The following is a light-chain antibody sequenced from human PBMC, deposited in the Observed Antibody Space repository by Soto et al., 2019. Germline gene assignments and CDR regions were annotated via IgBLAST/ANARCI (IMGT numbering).Light chain of an antibody. V-gene: IGKV1-39*01. CDR1: QSISGY. Sequence: DIQMTQSPSSLSASVGDRVTITCRASQSISGYLNWYQQKQGKAPKLLIYAASSLQSGVPSRFSGSGSGTDFTLTISSLQPEDFATYYCQQSYSTPLTVGGGTKVEIK. CDR2: AAS. J-gene: IGKJ4*02. CDR3: QQSYSTPLT.